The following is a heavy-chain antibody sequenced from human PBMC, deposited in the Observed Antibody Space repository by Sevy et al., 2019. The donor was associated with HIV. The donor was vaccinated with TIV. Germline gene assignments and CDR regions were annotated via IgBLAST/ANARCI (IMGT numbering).Heavy chain of an antibody. Sequence: GGSLRLSCAASGFRFSDYAMHWVRQAPGKGLEWVSGIRWNSVSLDYADSVKGRFTISRDNAKNSLYLQMNRLRSEDTALYYCAKDNRPATMSNSSYYYYYGMDVWGQGTTVTVSS. D-gene: IGHD6-6*01. V-gene: IGHV3-9*01. CDR1: GFRFSDYA. CDR3: AKDNRPATMSNSSYYYYYGMDV. J-gene: IGHJ6*02. CDR2: IRWNSVSL.